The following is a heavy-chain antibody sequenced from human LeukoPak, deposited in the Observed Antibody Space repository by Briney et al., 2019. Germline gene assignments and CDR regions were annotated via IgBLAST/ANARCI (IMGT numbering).Heavy chain of an antibody. Sequence: SETLSLTCTVSGGSISSYYWNWIRQPPGKGLEWIAYFYYSGSTKTTDYNPSPRSRITISIDTSKNQFSLKLSSVTAADTAVYYCARSLSFDGYSDYWGQGTLVTVSS. D-gene: IGHD5-24*01. J-gene: IGHJ4*02. CDR2: FYYSGST. CDR3: ARSLSFDGYSDY. CDR1: GGSISSYY. V-gene: IGHV4-59*01.